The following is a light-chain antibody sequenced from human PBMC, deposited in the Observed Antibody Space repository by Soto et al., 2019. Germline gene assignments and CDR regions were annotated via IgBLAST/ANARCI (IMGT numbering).Light chain of an antibody. J-gene: IGKJ1*01. CDR3: QQYGTSTQ. Sequence: EIVLTQSPGTLSLSPGERATLSCRASESISYNSLAWYQQKPGQAPRLPIYGASSRATGIPDRFSGSGSGTDFTLTISRLEPEDFAMYYCQQYGTSTQFGQGTKVDI. CDR1: ESISYNS. V-gene: IGKV3-20*01. CDR2: GAS.